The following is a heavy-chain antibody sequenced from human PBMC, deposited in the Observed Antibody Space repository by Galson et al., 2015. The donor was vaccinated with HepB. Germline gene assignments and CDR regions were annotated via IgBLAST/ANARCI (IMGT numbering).Heavy chain of an antibody. D-gene: IGHD4-11*01. CDR1: GFTFRNYA. V-gene: IGHV3-30*04. CDR3: ARETGHSNYWPLEN. J-gene: IGHJ4*02. Sequence: SLRLSCAASGFTFRNYAFHWVRQSPGRGLEWVAFISYDGINEYYGDPVKGRFTVSRDNPKDTLYLQMSSLRPEDTALYYCARETGHSNYWPLENWGQGTLITVSS. CDR2: ISYDGINE.